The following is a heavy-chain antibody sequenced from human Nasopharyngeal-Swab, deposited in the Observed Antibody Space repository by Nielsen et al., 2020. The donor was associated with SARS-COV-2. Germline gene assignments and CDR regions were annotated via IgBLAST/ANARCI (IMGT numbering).Heavy chain of an antibody. V-gene: IGHV3-21*01. CDR3: AREDGYAFDI. CDR2: ISSSSSYI. Sequence: GESLKISCAASGFTVSSNYMSWVRQAPGKGLEWVSSISSSSSYIYYADSVKGRFTISRDNAKNSLYLQMNSLRAEDTAVYYCAREDGYAFDIWGQGTMVTVSS. D-gene: IGHD5-24*01. CDR1: GFTVSSNY. J-gene: IGHJ3*02.